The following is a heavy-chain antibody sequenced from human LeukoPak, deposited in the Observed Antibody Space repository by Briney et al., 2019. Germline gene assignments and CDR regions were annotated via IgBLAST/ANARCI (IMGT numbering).Heavy chain of an antibody. CDR3: AKHRGSLWYDEIDY. CDR1: GFTFSSYG. CDR2: IWYDGSNK. J-gene: IGHJ4*02. V-gene: IGHV3-33*06. Sequence: QPGRSLRLSCAASGFTFSSYGMHWVRQAPGKGLEWVAVIWYDGSNKYYADSVKGRFTISRDNSKNTLYLQMNSLRADDTAIYYCAKHRGSLWYDEIDYWGQGILVTVSS. D-gene: IGHD6-13*01.